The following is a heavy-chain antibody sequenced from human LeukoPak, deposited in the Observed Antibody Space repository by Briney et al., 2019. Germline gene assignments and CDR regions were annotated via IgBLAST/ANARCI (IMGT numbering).Heavy chain of an antibody. J-gene: IGHJ4*02. D-gene: IGHD4-23*01. Sequence: PSETLSLTCTVSGDSLSSGSYYWGWIRQPPEKGLEGVGSNYYNRRNYYNPSLNSRVTISADTSKKESSLKLSSVTAADTAVYYCARWRRVTIIGEKYFDYWGQGTLVTVSS. CDR3: ARWRRVTIIGEKYFDY. CDR2: NYYNRRN. CDR1: GDSLSSGSYY. V-gene: IGHV4-39*07.